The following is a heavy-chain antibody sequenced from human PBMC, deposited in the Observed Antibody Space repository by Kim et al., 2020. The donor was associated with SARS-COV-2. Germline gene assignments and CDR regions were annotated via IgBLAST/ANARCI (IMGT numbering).Heavy chain of an antibody. CDR3: TSFVGIAVAGAFDY. CDR1: GFTFGDYA. D-gene: IGHD6-19*01. CDR2: IRSKAYGGTT. V-gene: IGHV3-49*04. Sequence: GGSLRLSCTASGFTFGDYAMSWVRQAPGKGLEWVGFIRSKAYGGTTEYAASVKGRFTISRDDSKSIAYLQMNSLKTEDTAVYYCTSFVGIAVAGAFDYWGQGTLVTVSS. J-gene: IGHJ4*02.